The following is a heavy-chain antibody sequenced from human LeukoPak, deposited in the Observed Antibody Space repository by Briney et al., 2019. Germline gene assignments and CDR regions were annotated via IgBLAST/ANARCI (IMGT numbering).Heavy chain of an antibody. J-gene: IGHJ4*02. CDR1: GGSFSGYY. Sequence: SETLSLTCAVYGGSFSGYYWSWIRQPPGKGLEWIGEINHSGSTNYNPSLKSRVTISVDTSKNQFSLKLSSVTAADTAVYYCARHVLATFDYWGQGTLVTVSS. V-gene: IGHV4-34*01. CDR3: ARHVLATFDY. CDR2: INHSGST. D-gene: IGHD5-12*01.